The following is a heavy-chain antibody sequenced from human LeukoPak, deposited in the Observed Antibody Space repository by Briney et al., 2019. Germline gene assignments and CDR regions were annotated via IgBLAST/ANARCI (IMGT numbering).Heavy chain of an antibody. CDR1: GYTLTELS. CDR2: FDPEDGET. V-gene: IGHV1-24*01. J-gene: IGHJ3*02. D-gene: IGHD1-20*01. Sequence: ASVKVSCKVSGYTLTELSMHWVRQAPGKGLEWMGGFDPEDGETIYAQKFQGRVTMTEDTSTDTAYMELSSLRSEDTAVYYCATVGTQYNWNRDAFDIWGQGTMATVSS. CDR3: ATVGTQYNWNRDAFDI.